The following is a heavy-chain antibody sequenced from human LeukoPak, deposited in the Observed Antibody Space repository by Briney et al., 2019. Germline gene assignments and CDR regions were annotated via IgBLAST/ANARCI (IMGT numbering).Heavy chain of an antibody. Sequence: ASVKVSCKASGYTFTSYYMHWVRQAPGLGREWMGMINPSGGSTRYAQTFQGRVTMTRDTSTSTVYMELSSLRSEDTAVHYCATGPPSGSYYSYWGQGNRVTVSS. CDR1: GYTFTSYY. V-gene: IGHV1-46*01. J-gene: IGHJ4*02. CDR2: INPSGGST. CDR3: ATGPPSGSYYSY. D-gene: IGHD1-26*01.